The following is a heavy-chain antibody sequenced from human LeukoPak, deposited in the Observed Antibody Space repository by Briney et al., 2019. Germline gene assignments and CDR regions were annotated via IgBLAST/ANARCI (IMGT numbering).Heavy chain of an antibody. CDR3: AKGDAVTAIFPLDY. CDR1: GFTFSTYA. J-gene: IGHJ4*02. Sequence: GGSLRLSCAASGFTFSTYAMNWVRQAPGKGVGWVSGISGSGGTTYYADSVQGRFTISRDNSKKTVFLQMNSLRAEDTAVYYCAKGDAVTAIFPLDYWGQGTLVIVSS. D-gene: IGHD2-21*02. V-gene: IGHV3-23*01. CDR2: ISGSGGTT.